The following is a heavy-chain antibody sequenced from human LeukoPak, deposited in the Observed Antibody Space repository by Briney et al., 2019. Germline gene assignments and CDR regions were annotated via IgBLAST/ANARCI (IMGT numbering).Heavy chain of an antibody. CDR3: ARQKAVVVVAATPDEDYGDYVDYYYYMDV. D-gene: IGHD2-15*01. CDR2: IKEDGSER. J-gene: IGHJ6*03. CDR1: GFTFSRYW. V-gene: IGHV3-7*01. Sequence: GGSLRLSCAASGFTFSRYWMSWVRQAPGKGLEWVANIKEDGSERYYVDSVKGRLTISRDNAKNSLSLQIKSLRAEDTAVYYCARQKAVVVVAATPDEDYGDYVDYYYYMDVWGKGTTVTVS.